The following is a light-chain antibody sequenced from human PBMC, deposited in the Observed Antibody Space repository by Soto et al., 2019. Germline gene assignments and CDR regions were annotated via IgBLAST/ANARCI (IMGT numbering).Light chain of an antibody. Sequence: IVLTQSPSTLSLSTGERATLSCRASQSVSSYLAWYQQKPGQAPRLLIYDASNRATGIPARFSGSGSGTDFTLTISSLEPEDFEVYYCQQRSNWPPTTFGQGTDWRL. V-gene: IGKV3-11*01. CDR1: QSVSSY. CDR3: QQRSNWPPTT. J-gene: IGKJ5*01. CDR2: DAS.